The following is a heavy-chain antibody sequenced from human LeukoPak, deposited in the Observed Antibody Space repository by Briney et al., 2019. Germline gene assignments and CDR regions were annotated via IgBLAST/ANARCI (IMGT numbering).Heavy chain of an antibody. CDR3: AKEGFGWYYYDN. J-gene: IGHJ4*02. CDR2: TSNDGSNK. D-gene: IGHD2-15*01. CDR1: GFTFSNYG. V-gene: IGHV3-30*18. Sequence: PGGSLRLSCAASGFTFSNYGMHWVRQAPGKGLEWVAVTSNDGSNKNYADSVKGRFTISRDNSKNTLYLQMNSLRAEDTAVYYCAKEGFGWYYYDNWGQGTLVTVSS.